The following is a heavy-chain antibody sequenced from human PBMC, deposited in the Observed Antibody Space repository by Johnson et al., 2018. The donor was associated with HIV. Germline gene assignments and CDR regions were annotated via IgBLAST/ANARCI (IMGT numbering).Heavy chain of an antibody. CDR1: GFTFSSHW. V-gene: IGHV3-13*01. D-gene: IGHD6-19*01. Sequence: VQLVESGGGLVQPGGSLRLSCAASGFTFSSHWMGWVRHATGKGLEWVSAMGTAGDTSYPGSVKGRFTISRVNAENSLYLQMNSLRAGDTAVYYCAKVARYGGSGWVDAFDIWGQGTMVTVSS. CDR2: MGTAGDT. J-gene: IGHJ3*02. CDR3: AKVARYGGSGWVDAFDI.